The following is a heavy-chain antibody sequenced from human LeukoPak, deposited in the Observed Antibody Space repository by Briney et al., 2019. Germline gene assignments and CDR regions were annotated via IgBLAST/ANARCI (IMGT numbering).Heavy chain of an antibody. V-gene: IGHV3-11*04. Sequence: GGSLRLSCAASGFTFSDYYMSWIRQAPGKGLEWVSYISSSGSTIYYADSVKGRFTISRDNAKNSLYLQMNSLRAEDTAVYYCARAVSSSWYSYYYYGMDVWGQGTTVTVSS. D-gene: IGHD6-13*01. CDR3: ARAVSSSWYSYYYYGMDV. J-gene: IGHJ6*02. CDR2: ISSSGSTI. CDR1: GFTFSDYY.